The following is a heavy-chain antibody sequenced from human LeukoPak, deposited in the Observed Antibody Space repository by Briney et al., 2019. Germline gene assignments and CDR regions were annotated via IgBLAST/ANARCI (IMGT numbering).Heavy chain of an antibody. J-gene: IGHJ4*02. CDR2: ISGSGGST. D-gene: IGHD1-7*01. CDR1: GFTFSSYA. Sequence: PGGSLRLSCAASGFTFSSYAMSWVRQAPGKGLEWVSAISGSGGSTYYADSVKGRFTISRDNSKNTLYLQMNSLRAEDTAVYYCAKASLLPGYNWSYGDYWGQGTLVTVSS. CDR3: AKASLLPGYNWSYGDY. V-gene: IGHV3-23*01.